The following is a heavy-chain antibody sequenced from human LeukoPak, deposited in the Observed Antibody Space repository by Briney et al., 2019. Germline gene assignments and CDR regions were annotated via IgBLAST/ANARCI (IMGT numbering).Heavy chain of an antibody. CDR3: ARGRCSGGSCYAPFDY. D-gene: IGHD2-15*01. CDR2: ISAYNGNT. CDR1: GYTFTSYG. Sequence: GASVKVSCKASGYTFTSYGISWVRQAPGQGLEWMGWISAYNGNTNYAQKLQGRVTMTTDTSTSTAYMELRSLRSDDTAVYYCARGRCSGGSCYAPFDYWGQGTLVTVSS. J-gene: IGHJ4*02. V-gene: IGHV1-18*01.